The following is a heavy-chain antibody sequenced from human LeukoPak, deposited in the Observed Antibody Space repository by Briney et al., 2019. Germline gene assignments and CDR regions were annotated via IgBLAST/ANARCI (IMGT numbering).Heavy chain of an antibody. CDR3: ARDHSSSPGI. V-gene: IGHV1-2*02. CDR1: GYTFTGYY. CDR2: INPNSGGT. D-gene: IGHD3-22*01. J-gene: IGHJ4*02. Sequence: GASVKVSCKASGYTFTGYYIHWVRQAPGQGFEWMGWINPNSGGTTYAQRFQGSVTMTRDTSISTVYMELSRLKSDDTAVYYCARDHSSSPGIWGQGTLVTVSS.